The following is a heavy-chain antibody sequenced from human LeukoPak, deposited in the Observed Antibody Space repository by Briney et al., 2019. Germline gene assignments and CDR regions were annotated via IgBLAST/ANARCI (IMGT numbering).Heavy chain of an antibody. V-gene: IGHV1-69*04. J-gene: IGHJ5*02. CDR3: ARERTAGVVAEFDP. D-gene: IGHD3-3*01. Sequence: SVKVSCKASGGTFSSYAISWGRQAPGQGLEGMGRIIPIFGITNYAQKFQGRVTITADKSTSTACMELSSLRSEDTAVYYCARERTAGVVAEFDPWGQGTLVTVSS. CDR2: IIPIFGIT. CDR1: GGTFSSYA.